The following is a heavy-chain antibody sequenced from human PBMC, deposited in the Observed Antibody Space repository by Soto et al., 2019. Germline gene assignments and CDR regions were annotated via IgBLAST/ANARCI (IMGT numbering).Heavy chain of an antibody. Sequence: PGEALKISCKGSGYSATSYWISWVRQMPGKGLKWMGRIDLSDSYTNYSPPFHVHDAISADKSISTAYLQWSSLKASDTAMYYWASLGTANDAFDACGQGPIVTVSS. CDR3: ASLGTANDAFDA. CDR2: IDLSDSYT. CDR1: GYSATSYW. J-gene: IGHJ3*01. V-gene: IGHV5-10-1*01. D-gene: IGHD1-1*01.